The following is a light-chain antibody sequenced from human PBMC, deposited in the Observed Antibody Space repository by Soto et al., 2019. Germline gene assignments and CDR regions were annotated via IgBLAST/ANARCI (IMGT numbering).Light chain of an antibody. CDR2: EVT. CDR3: NSYTNSSAVV. CDR1: RDDIGAYDY. J-gene: IGLJ1*01. V-gene: IGLV2-14*01. Sequence: QSVLTQPASVSGSPGQSITISCAGTRDDIGAYDYVSWYQQHPGNAPKLLVYEVTNRPSGVSDRFSGSKSGNTASLTISGLQAEDEADYYCNSYTNSSAVVFRTGTKATVL.